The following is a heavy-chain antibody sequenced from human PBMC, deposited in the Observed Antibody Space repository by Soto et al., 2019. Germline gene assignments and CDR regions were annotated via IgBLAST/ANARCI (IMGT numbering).Heavy chain of an antibody. D-gene: IGHD6-13*01. J-gene: IGHJ4*02. CDR3: ASKRGYSSSWYRPRGYYFDY. Sequence: NPSETLSLTCAVSGGSISSSNWWSWVRQPPGKGLEWIGEIYHSGSTNYNPSLKSRVTISVDKSKNQFSLKLSSVTAADTAVYYCASKRGYSSSWYRPRGYYFDYWGQGTLVTVSS. CDR2: IYHSGST. V-gene: IGHV4-4*02. CDR1: GGSISSSNW.